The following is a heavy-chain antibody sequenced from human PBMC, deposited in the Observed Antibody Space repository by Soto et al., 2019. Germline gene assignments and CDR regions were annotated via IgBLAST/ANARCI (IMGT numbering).Heavy chain of an antibody. D-gene: IGHD4-17*01. Sequence: GGSLRLSCAASGFTFSSYAMHWVRQAPGKGLEWVAVISYDGSNKYYADSVKGRFTISRDNSKNTLYLQMNSLRAEDTAVYYCARDYGDYSRIFDYWGQGTLVTVPS. CDR2: ISYDGSNK. J-gene: IGHJ4*02. V-gene: IGHV3-30-3*01. CDR1: GFTFSSYA. CDR3: ARDYGDYSRIFDY.